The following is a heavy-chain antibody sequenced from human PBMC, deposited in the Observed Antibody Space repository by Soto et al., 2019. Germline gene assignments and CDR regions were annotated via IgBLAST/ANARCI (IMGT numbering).Heavy chain of an antibody. CDR3: ARDFRPPYGVRYFDY. Sequence: GGSLRLSCAASGFTVSSNYMSWVRQAPGKGLEWVSVIYSGGSTYYADSVKGRFTISRHNSNNTLYLLMNSLRAEDTAVYYCARDFRPPYGVRYFDYWGQGTLVTVSS. CDR1: GFTVSSNY. D-gene: IGHD4-17*01. CDR2: IYSGGST. V-gene: IGHV3-53*04. J-gene: IGHJ4*02.